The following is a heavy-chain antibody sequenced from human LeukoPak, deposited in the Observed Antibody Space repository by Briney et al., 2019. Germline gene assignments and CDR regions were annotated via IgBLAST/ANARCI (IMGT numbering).Heavy chain of an antibody. CDR1: RFNFSSHW. CDR3: AKTIVGSNVFDI. CDR2: IKEDGREK. V-gene: IGHV3-7*01. D-gene: IGHD1-26*01. Sequence: GGSLRLSCVASRFNFSSHWMTWVRQAPGKGLEWVANIKEDGREKYYADSVKGRFTISRDNAKNSLYLQMNSLRGEDTAVYYCAKTIVGSNVFDIWGQGTLVTVSS. J-gene: IGHJ3*02.